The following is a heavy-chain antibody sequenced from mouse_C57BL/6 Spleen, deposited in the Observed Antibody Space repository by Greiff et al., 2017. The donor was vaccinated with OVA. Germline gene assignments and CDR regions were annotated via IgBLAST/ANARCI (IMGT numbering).Heavy chain of an antibody. CDR2: IWGDGST. CDR3: AKQSRISYYYGSSPYYYAMDY. D-gene: IGHD1-1*01. J-gene: IGHJ4*01. V-gene: IGHV2-3*01. CDR1: GFSLTSYG. Sequence: LVAPSQSLSITCTVSGFSLTSYGVSWVRQPPGKGLEWLGVIWGDGSTNYHSALISRLSISKDNSKSQVFLKLNSLQTDDTATYYCAKQSRISYYYGSSPYYYAMDYWGQGTSVTVSS.